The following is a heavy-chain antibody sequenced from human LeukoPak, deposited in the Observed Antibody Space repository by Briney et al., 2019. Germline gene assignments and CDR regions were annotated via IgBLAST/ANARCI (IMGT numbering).Heavy chain of an antibody. CDR2: INPSGGST. CDR3: SRGERYCSGGSCYLDC. CDR1: GHTFTSYY. J-gene: IGHJ4*02. D-gene: IGHD2-15*01. Sequence: ASVKVSCKPSGHTFTSYYMHWVRQAPGQGLEWMGIINPSGGSTSYAQKFQGRVTITRDMSTSTVYMDLSSLRSEDTAVYYCSRGERYCSGGSCYLDCWGQGTLVTVSS. V-gene: IGHV1-46*01.